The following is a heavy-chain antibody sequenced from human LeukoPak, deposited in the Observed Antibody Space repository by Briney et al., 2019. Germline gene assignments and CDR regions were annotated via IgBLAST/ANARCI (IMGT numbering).Heavy chain of an antibody. CDR2: INSDGSST. Sequence: GGSLRLSCAASGFTVNSNYMSWARQAPGKGLVWVSRINSDGSSTSYADSVKGRFTISRDNAKNTLYLQMNSLRAEDTAVYYCARGLYSYGEFDYWGQGTLVTVSS. CDR3: ARGLYSYGEFDY. V-gene: IGHV3-74*01. CDR1: GFTVNSNY. J-gene: IGHJ4*02. D-gene: IGHD5-18*01.